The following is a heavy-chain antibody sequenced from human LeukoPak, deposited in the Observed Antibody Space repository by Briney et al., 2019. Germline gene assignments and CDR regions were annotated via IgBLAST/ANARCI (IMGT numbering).Heavy chain of an antibody. V-gene: IGHV4-59*01. CDR1: GGSISGSY. CDR2: VSYSGST. D-gene: IGHD3-10*01. Sequence: SETLSLTCSVSGGSISGSYWNWIRQPPGKGLEWIGYVSYSGSTNYNPSLKSRVTISVDTSKNQFSLKLSSVTAADTAVYYCASRVSDYGSGSFESDAFDIWGQGTMVTVSS. J-gene: IGHJ3*02. CDR3: ASRVSDYGSGSFESDAFDI.